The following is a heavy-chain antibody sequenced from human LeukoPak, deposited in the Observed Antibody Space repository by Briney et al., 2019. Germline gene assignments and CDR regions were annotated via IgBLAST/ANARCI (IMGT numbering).Heavy chain of an antibody. V-gene: IGHV3-30*18. CDR2: ISFDGSYK. Sequence: GGSLRLSCAASGFTFSSYVMHWVRQAPGKGLEWVALISFDGSYKYYADSVKGRFTISRDNSENTLYLQMNSLRAEDTAVYYCAKAERPYGSGSYPNWGQGTMVNVSS. D-gene: IGHD3-10*01. CDR1: GFTFSSYV. CDR3: AKAERPYGSGSYPN. J-gene: IGHJ3*01.